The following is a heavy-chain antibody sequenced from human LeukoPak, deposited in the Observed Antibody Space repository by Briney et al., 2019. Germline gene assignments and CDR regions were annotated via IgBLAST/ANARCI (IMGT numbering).Heavy chain of an antibody. J-gene: IGHJ6*03. V-gene: IGHV4-39*07. Sequence: SETLSLTCTVSGGSISSSSYYWGWIRQPPGKGLEWIGSIYYSGSTYYNPSLKSRVTISVDTSKNQFSLKLSSVTAADTAVYYCARDPSGSPWDYYMDVWGKGTTVTISS. CDR2: IYYSGST. D-gene: IGHD3-22*01. CDR3: ARDPSGSPWDYYMDV. CDR1: GGSISSSSYY.